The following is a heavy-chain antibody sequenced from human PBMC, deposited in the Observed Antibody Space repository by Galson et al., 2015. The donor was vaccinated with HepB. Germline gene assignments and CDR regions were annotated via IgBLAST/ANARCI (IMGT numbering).Heavy chain of an antibody. CDR2: ISGSGGST. D-gene: IGHD3-3*01. J-gene: IGHJ4*02. CDR1: GFTFSSYA. V-gene: IGHV3-23*01. Sequence: SLRLSCAASGFTFSSYAMSWVRQAPGKGLEWVSAISGSGGSTYYADSVKGRFTISRDNSKNTLYLQMNSLRAEDTAVYYCAKVSGLGVGGFLEWYPTGDYLDYWGQGTLVTVSS. CDR3: AKVSGLGVGGFLEWYPTGDYLDY.